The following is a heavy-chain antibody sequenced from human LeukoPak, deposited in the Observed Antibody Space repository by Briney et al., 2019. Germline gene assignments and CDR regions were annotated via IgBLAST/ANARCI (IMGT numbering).Heavy chain of an antibody. CDR1: GLTFSSYL. J-gene: IGHJ4*02. Sequence: GGSLRLSCIASGLTFSSYLMHWVRQAPGKGLVWVSRINSDGSSTTYADSVRGRFTISRDNAKSRLYLQMNSLRAEDTAVYYCTRDLGIAVADVFDYWGQGTLVTVSS. CDR2: INSDGSST. D-gene: IGHD6-19*01. CDR3: TRDLGIAVADVFDY. V-gene: IGHV3-74*01.